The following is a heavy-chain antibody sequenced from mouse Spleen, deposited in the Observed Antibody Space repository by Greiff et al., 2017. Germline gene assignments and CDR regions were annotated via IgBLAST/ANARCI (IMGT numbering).Heavy chain of an antibody. CDR1: GYAFSSSW. V-gene: IGHV1-82*01. J-gene: IGHJ3*01. Sequence: SGPELVKPGASVKISCKASGYAFSSSWMNWVKQRPGKGLEWIGRIYPGDGDTNYNGKFKGKATLTADKSSSTAYMQLSSLTSEDSAVYFCARRAYGNPFAYWGQGTLVTVSA. D-gene: IGHD2-1*01. CDR3: ARRAYGNPFAY. CDR2: IYPGDGDT.